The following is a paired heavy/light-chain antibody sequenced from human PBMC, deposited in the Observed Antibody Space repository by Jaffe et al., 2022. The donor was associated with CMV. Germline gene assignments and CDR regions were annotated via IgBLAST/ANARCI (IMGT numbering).Light chain of an antibody. CDR2: AAS. Sequence: DIQMTQSPSSLSASVGDRVTITCRASQGIRNDLGWYQQKPGKAPKRLIYAASSLQSGVPSRFSGSGSGTEFTLTISSLQPEDFATYYCLQHNSYPRTFGQGTKLEIK. CDR1: QGIRND. V-gene: IGKV1-17*01. CDR3: LQHNSYPRT. J-gene: IGKJ2*01.
Heavy chain of an antibody. V-gene: IGHV4-59*01. CDR1: GGSISSYY. CDR2: IYYSGST. D-gene: IGHD2-15*01. CDR3: AREDSPYCSGGSCYLGRWFDP. Sequence: QVQLQESGPGLVKPSETLSLTCTVSGGSISSYYWSWIRQPPGKGLEWIGYIYYSGSTNYNPSLKSRVTISVDTSKNQFSLKLSSVTAADTAVYYCAREDSPYCSGGSCYLGRWFDPWGQGTLVTVSS. J-gene: IGHJ5*02.